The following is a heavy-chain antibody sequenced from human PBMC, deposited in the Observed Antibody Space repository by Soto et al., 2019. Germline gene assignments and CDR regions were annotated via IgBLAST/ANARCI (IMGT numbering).Heavy chain of an antibody. V-gene: IGHV3-15*01. CDR1: GFTFSNAW. CDR2: IKSKTDGGTT. Sequence: EVQLVESGGGLVKPGGSLRLSCAASGFTFSNAWMSWVRQAPGKGLEWVGRIKSKTDGGTTDYAAPVKGRFTISRDDSKNTLYLQMNSLKTEDTAVYYCTTEAPYGSGSYYNGKLYYYYYGMDVWGQGTTVTVSS. J-gene: IGHJ6*02. CDR3: TTEAPYGSGSYYNGKLYYYYYGMDV. D-gene: IGHD3-10*01.